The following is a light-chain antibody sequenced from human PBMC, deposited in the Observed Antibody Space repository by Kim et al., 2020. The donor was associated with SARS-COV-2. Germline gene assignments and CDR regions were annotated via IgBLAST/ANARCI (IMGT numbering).Light chain of an antibody. J-gene: IGKJ4*01. CDR1: RGISNY. CDR2: GAS. CDR3: QTFDNAPVA. V-gene: IGKV1-27*01. Sequence: DIQMTQSPSSLSASVGDRVTITCRASRGISNYLAWYQQKHGEVPKLLIYGASTLQLGVPSRFSGSGSGTEFTLPISSLQPEDVATYFCQTFDNAPVAFGGGTKVEIK.